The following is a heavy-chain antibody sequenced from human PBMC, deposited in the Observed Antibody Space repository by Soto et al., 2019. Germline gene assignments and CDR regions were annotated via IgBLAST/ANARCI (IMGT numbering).Heavy chain of an antibody. CDR3: AKVLGYCSSTSCHSNHYYYYGMDV. Sequence: GGSLRLSCAASGFTFSSYGMHWVRQAPGKGLEWVAVISYDGSNKYYADSVKGRFTISRDNSKNTLYLQMNSLRAEDTAVYYCAKVLGYCSSTSCHSNHYYYYGMDVWGQGTTVTVSS. CDR2: ISYDGSNK. J-gene: IGHJ6*02. V-gene: IGHV3-30*18. D-gene: IGHD2-2*01. CDR1: GFTFSSYG.